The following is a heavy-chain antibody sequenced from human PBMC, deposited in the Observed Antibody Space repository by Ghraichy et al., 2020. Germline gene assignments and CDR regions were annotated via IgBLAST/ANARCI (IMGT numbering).Heavy chain of an antibody. CDR1: GYTFTSYA. Sequence: ASVKVSCKASGYTFTSYAISWVRQAPGQGLEWMSSISAYSGDTNYGQNAQDRVTVTTDTSTSTAYMELRSLSSDDTAVYYCCTSSGQGDFDIWSQGTMVTVSS. D-gene: IGHD3-22*01. CDR3: CTSSGQGDFDI. V-gene: IGHV1-18*01. J-gene: IGHJ3*02. CDR2: ISAYSGDT.